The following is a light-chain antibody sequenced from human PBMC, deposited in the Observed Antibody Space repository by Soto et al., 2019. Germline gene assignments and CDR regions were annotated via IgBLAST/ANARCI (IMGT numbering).Light chain of an antibody. V-gene: IGLV2-23*02. CDR2: EVT. CDR1: DSDVGSYDL. J-gene: IGLJ1*01. Sequence: QSALTQPASVSASPGQSITISCTGSDSDVGSYDLVSWYQQHPDKAPELLIYEVTKRPSGVSNRCSGSKSDNTASLTIPGLQAEDEADYYCSSYAGISHYVFGTGTKLTVL. CDR3: SSYAGISHYV.